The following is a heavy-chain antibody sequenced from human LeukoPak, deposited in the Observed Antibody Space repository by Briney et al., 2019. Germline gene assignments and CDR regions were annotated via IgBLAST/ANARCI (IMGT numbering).Heavy chain of an antibody. J-gene: IGHJ4*02. V-gene: IGHV3-21*01. CDR2: ISSSSSYI. CDR1: GFTFSSYS. D-gene: IGHD3-10*01. Sequence: GGSLRLSCAASGFTFSSYSMNWVRQAPGKGLEWVSSISSSSSYIYYADSVKGRFTISRDNAKNSLYLQMNSLRAEDTAVYYCARSSSITMVRGVISHYFDYWGQGTLVTVSP. CDR3: ARSSSITMVRGVISHYFDY.